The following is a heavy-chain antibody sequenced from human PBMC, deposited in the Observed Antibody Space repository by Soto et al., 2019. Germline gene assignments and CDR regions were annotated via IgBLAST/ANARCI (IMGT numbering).Heavy chain of an antibody. J-gene: IGHJ6*03. Sequence: ASVKVSCKASGYTFTGYYMHWVRQAPGQGLEWMGWMNPNSGNTGYAQKFQGRVTMTRNTSISTAYMELSSLRSEDTAVYYCARGERPLGGAYSMDVWGKGTTVTVS. CDR3: ARGERPLGGAYSMDV. V-gene: IGHV1-8*02. CDR1: GYTFTGYY. CDR2: MNPNSGNT. D-gene: IGHD3-16*01.